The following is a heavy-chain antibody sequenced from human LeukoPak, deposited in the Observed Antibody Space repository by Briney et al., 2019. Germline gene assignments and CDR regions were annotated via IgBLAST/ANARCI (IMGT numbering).Heavy chain of an antibody. V-gene: IGHV4-34*01. CDR2: INHIGTT. CDR3: ARASRLGTYYFMDV. CDR1: GGSFSGHY. Sequence: SETLSLTYAVHGGSFSGHYWTWIRQPPGKGLEWIGEINHIGTTNNNLSLNSRVTISLDASKSQVSLKLSSVTAADTAVYYCARASRLGTYYFMDVWGNGTTVTVSS. D-gene: IGHD1-7*01. J-gene: IGHJ6*03.